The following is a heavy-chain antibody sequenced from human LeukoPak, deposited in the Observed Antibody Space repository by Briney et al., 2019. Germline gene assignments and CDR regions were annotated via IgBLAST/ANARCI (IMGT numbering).Heavy chain of an antibody. V-gene: IGHV4-30-2*01. D-gene: IGHD3-10*02. CDR1: GGSISSGGHS. Sequence: TLSLTCTVSGGSISSGGHSWSWIRQPPGKGLEWIGYIYHSGSGSTYYNPSLKSRVTISIGKSKNQFSLKLNSVTAADTAVYYCARVVPEDAFDIWGQGTMVTVSS. CDR3: ARVVPEDAFDI. J-gene: IGHJ3*02. CDR2: IYHSGSGST.